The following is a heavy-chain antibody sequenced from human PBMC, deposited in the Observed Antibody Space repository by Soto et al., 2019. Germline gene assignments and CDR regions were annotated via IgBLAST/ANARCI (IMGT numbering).Heavy chain of an antibody. J-gene: IGHJ4*02. CDR2: ISAYNGNT. D-gene: IGHD3-3*01. Sequence: GASVKVSCKASGYTFTSYGISWVRQAPGQGLEWMGWISAYNGNTNYAQKLQGRVTMTTDTSTSTAYVELRSLRSDDTAVYYCARVDDFWSGYLLDYLGQGTLVTVSS. CDR3: ARVDDFWSGYLLDY. CDR1: GYTFTSYG. V-gene: IGHV1-18*01.